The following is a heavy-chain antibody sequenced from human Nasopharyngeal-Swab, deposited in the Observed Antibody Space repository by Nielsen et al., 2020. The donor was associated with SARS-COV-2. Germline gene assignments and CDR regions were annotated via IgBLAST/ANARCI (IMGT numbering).Heavy chain of an antibody. CDR2: IYYSGST. Sequence: SETLSLTCTVSGGSISSGGYYWSWIRQHPGKGLEWIGYIYYSGSTYYNPSLKSRVTISVDTSKNQFSLKLSSVTAADTAVYYCARSLYYDFWSGYYTGSQGNYYYYYMDVWGKGTTGTVSS. CDR1: GGSISSGGYY. V-gene: IGHV4-31*03. CDR3: ARSLYYDFWSGYYTGSQGNYYYYYMDV. D-gene: IGHD3-3*01. J-gene: IGHJ6*03.